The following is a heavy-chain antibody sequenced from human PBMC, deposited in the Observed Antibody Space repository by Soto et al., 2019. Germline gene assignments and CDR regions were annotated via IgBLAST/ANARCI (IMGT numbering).Heavy chain of an antibody. CDR2: ISGSGGST. J-gene: IGHJ4*02. V-gene: IGHV3-23*01. CDR1: GFTFSSYA. Sequence: GGSLRLSCAASGFTFSSYAMSWVRQAPGKGLEWVSAISGSGGSTYYADSVKGRFTISRDNSKNTLYLQMNSLRAEDTAVYYCANSVNYYDSSGQIDYWGQGTLVTVSS. D-gene: IGHD3-22*01. CDR3: ANSVNYYDSSGQIDY.